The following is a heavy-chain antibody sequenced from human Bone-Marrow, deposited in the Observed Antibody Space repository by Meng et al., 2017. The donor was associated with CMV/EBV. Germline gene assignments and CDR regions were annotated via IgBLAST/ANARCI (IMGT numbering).Heavy chain of an antibody. CDR1: GGTFSDYT. D-gene: IGHD2-2*01. V-gene: IGHV1-69*10. J-gene: IGHJ6*02. CDR3: ARDGGGLPVLPAALPNDYYYNYGMDV. Sequence: SVKDSCKAAGGTFSDYTFSWVRQAPGQGRGWMGGIIPVLNIVDYAQKFQGRVTIIADKSTATAYMELRSLRSEETAAYFCARDGGGLPVLPAALPNDYYYNYGMDVWGQGTLVTVSS. CDR2: IIPVLNIV.